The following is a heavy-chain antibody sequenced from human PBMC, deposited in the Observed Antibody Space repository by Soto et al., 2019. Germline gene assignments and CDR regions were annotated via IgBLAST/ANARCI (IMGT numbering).Heavy chain of an antibody. D-gene: IGHD2-15*01. CDR3: ARGGVAVAFDY. J-gene: IGHJ4*02. Sequence: TLSLTCTVSGGSISSGGYYWSWIRRHPGKGLEWIGYIYYSGSTYYNPSLKSRVTISVDTSKNQFSLKLSPVTAADTAVYYCARGGVAVAFDYWGQGTLVTVSS. V-gene: IGHV4-31*03. CDR1: GGSISSGGYY. CDR2: IYYSGST.